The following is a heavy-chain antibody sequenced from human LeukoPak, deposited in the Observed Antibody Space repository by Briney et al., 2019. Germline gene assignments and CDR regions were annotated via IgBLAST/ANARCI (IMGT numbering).Heavy chain of an antibody. J-gene: IGHJ4*02. V-gene: IGHV3-23*01. CDR1: GFTSSNYG. CDR2: ISGSGGST. D-gene: IGHD2-8*01. CDR3: AKGRDSYAILDY. Sequence: PGGSLRLSCAASGFTSSNYGMNWVRQAPGKGLEWVSAISGSGGSTYYANSVKGRFTISRDNYKSTLYLQMSSLRAEDTAVYYCAKGRDSYAILDYWGQGTLVTVSS.